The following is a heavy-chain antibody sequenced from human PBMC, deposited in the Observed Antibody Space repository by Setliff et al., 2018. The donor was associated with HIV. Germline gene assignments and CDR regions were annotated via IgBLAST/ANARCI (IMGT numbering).Heavy chain of an antibody. D-gene: IGHD3-16*01. V-gene: IGHV1-18*01. CDR1: GYTFTIYG. CDR2: ISPYNDIT. J-gene: IGHJ4*02. CDR3: ARSWIYYDFKGNSRYWGYLDQ. Sequence: ASVKVSCKASGYTFTIYGISWVRRAPGQGLEWLGWISPYNDITNYARKFQGRVTITTDTSTKTSSMELRSLRSDDTAVYYCARSWIYYDFKGNSRYWGYLDQWGQGTLVTVSS.